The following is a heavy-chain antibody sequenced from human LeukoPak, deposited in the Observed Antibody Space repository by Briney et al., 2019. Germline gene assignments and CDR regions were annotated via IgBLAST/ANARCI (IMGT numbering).Heavy chain of an antibody. CDR2: ISSSSSTI. D-gene: IGHD3-3*01. CDR1: GFTFSSYS. V-gene: IGHV3-48*01. Sequence: GGSLRLSCAASGFTFSSYSMNWVRQAPGKGLEWVSYISSSSSTIYYADSVKGRFTISRDNSKNTLYLQMNSPRVEDTAVYYCAKQYDFWSGPDYWGQGTLVTVSS. J-gene: IGHJ4*02. CDR3: AKQYDFWSGPDY.